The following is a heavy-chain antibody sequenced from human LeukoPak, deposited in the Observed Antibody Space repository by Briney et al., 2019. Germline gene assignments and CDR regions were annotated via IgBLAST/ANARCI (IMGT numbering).Heavy chain of an antibody. CDR3: AKDRATRRWGTQEFDY. D-gene: IGHD3-16*01. V-gene: IGHV3-23*01. CDR2: ISGSGGST. J-gene: IGHJ4*02. CDR1: GFTFSNYA. Sequence: GGSLRLSCAASGFTFSNYAMSWVRQAPGKGLEWVSAISGSGGSTNYADSVEGRFTISRDNSKNTLYLQMNSLRAEDTAVYYCAKDRATRRWGTQEFDYWGQGTLVTVSS.